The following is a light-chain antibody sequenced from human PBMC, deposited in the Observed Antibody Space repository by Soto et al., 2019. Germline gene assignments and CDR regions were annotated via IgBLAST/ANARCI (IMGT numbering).Light chain of an antibody. CDR2: TAS. Sequence: IQMTQSPSSLSASIGDIVTITCPASQSISSYLNWYQQKPGKAPKPLIYTASSLYSGVPSRFSGSGYGTEFTLTISSLQPDDVATYYCQQYSDHWTFGQGAKVDI. J-gene: IGKJ1*01. V-gene: IGKV1-39*01. CDR1: QSISSY. CDR3: QQYSDHWT.